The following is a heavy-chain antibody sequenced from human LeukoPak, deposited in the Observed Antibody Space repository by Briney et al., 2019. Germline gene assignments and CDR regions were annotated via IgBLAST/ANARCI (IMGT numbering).Heavy chain of an antibody. D-gene: IGHD2-15*01. CDR3: ARKLGYCSGGSCYYPFDY. CDR1: GFTFSSYW. CDR2: IKQDGSEK. J-gene: IGHJ4*02. V-gene: IGHV3-7*01. Sequence: GGSLRLSCAASGFTFSSYWMSWVRQAPGKGLEWVANIKQDGSEKYYVDSVKGRFTISRDNAKNSLYLQMNSLRAEDTAVYYCARKLGYCSGGSCYYPFDYWGQGTLVTVSS.